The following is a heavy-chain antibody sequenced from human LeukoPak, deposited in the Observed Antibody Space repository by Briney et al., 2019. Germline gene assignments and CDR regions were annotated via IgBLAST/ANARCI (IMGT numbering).Heavy chain of an antibody. J-gene: IGHJ4*02. V-gene: IGHV4-59*01. D-gene: IGHD4-17*01. CDR1: GGSISSYY. Sequence: PPEILSLTCTVSGGSISSYYWSWIRQPPGKGLEWIGYIYYSGSTNYNPSLKSRVTISVDTSKNQFSLKLSSVTAADTAVYYCARDLYGAFDYWGQGTLVTVSS. CDR2: IYYSGST. CDR3: ARDLYGAFDY.